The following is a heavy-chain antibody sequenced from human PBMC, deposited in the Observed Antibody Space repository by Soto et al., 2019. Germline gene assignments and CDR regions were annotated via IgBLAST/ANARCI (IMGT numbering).Heavy chain of an antibody. CDR2: LLRSGSSA. J-gene: IGHJ5*02. V-gene: IGHV3-23*01. Sequence: GGSLRLSCAASGFTFRNYAMTWARQAPGRGLEWVSSLLRSGSSAYYADSVRGRFSIPSDTSASSLYLQMDNLRAEDTAIYYCAKDAISGDGIWLMDSWGQGTVVTVSS. D-gene: IGHD4-17*01. CDR3: AKDAISGDGIWLMDS. CDR1: GFTFRNYA.